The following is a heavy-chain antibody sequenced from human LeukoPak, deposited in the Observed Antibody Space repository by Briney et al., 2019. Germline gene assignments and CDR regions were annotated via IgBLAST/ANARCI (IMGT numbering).Heavy chain of an antibody. J-gene: IGHJ4*02. CDR2: INSDGSST. V-gene: IGHV3-74*01. CDR3: ARGDYDFWSGYSY. D-gene: IGHD3-3*01. CDR1: GFTFSNYW. Sequence: PGGSLRLSCAASGFTFSNYWMHWVRQAPGKGLVWVSLINSDGSSTIYADSVKGRFTISRDNAKNTLYLQMNSLRAEDTAVYYCARGDYDFWSGYSYWGQGTLVTVSS.